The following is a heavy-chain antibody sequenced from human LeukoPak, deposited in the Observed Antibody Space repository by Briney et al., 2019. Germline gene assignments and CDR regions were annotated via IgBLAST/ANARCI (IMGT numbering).Heavy chain of an antibody. CDR2: IYLSGST. Sequence: SEALSLTCAVSGDSISSGGYSWSWIRQPPGKGLEWIGYIYLSGSTYYNPSLKSRVTISVDRSKNQFSLKLSSVAAADTAVYYCARALYYDSSGAFDYWGQGTLVTVSS. CDR1: GDSISSGGYS. D-gene: IGHD3-22*01. V-gene: IGHV4-30-2*01. CDR3: ARALYYDSSGAFDY. J-gene: IGHJ4*02.